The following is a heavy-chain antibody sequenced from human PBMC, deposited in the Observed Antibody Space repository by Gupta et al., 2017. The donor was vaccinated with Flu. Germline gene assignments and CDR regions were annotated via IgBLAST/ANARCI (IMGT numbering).Heavy chain of an antibody. V-gene: IGHV4-31*03. CDR3: ARGTMVRPFDY. J-gene: IGHJ4*02. CDR2: IYYSGST. CDR1: GGSISSGGYY. D-gene: IGHD3-10*01. Sequence: QVQLQESGPGLVKPSQTLSLTCTVSGGSISSGGYYWSWIRQHPGKGLEWIGYIYYSGSTYYNPSLKSRVTISVDTAKNQFSLKMSSVTAADTAVYYCARGTMVRPFDYWGQGTLVTVSS.